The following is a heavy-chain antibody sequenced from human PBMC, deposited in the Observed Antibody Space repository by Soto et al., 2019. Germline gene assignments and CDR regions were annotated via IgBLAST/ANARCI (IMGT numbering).Heavy chain of an antibody. Sequence: PXGSLRLSCEASGFSIRDYWMHWVRQAPGEGLVWVSCINGDASSTTYADSVKGRFTISRDDAKNTVYLQMTSLRAEDTAVYFCARDRSYAMEVWGQGTRVTVSS. CDR3: ARDRSYAMEV. V-gene: IGHV3-74*01. CDR1: GFSIRDYW. J-gene: IGHJ6*02. CDR2: INGDASST.